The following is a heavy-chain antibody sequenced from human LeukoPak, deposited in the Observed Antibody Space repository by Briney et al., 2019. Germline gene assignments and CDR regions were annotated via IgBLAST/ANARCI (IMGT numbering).Heavy chain of an antibody. J-gene: IGHJ4*02. D-gene: IGHD6-19*01. Sequence: GGSLRLSCAASGFTVSSNYMNWVRQAPGKGLEWVSVLYSGGDTYYTDSVKGRFTISRDNSKNTLYLQMNSLRVEDTAVYYCARARGSCWLDFDCWGQGTLVTVSS. V-gene: IGHV3-53*01. CDR2: LYSGGDT. CDR3: ARARGSCWLDFDC. CDR1: GFTVSSNY.